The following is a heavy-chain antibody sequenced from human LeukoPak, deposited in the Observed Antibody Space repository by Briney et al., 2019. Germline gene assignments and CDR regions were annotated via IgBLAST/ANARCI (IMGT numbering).Heavy chain of an antibody. J-gene: IGHJ4*02. CDR1: GFTFSSYA. V-gene: IGHV3-23*01. Sequence: GGSLRLSCAASGFTFSSYAMSWVRQAPGKGLEWVSAISGSGGSTYYADSVKGRFTISRDNSKNTLYLQMNSLRAEDSAVYYCARDQAGRHSDYWGQGTLVTVSS. D-gene: IGHD6-13*01. CDR2: ISGSGGST. CDR3: ARDQAGRHSDY.